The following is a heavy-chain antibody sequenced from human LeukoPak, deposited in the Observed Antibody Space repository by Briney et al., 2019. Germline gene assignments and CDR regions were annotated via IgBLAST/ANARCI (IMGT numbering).Heavy chain of an antibody. Sequence: SETLSLTCGVYGGSFNAYYWSWIPQPPGKGVEWIGEIKYSGSTNYNPSLKSRVTMSVDTSKNQFSMKLSSVTAADTAVYYCARGRGVAAADTEDFDCWGQGTLVTVSS. CDR3: ARGRGVAAADTEDFDC. J-gene: IGHJ4*02. D-gene: IGHD6-13*01. CDR2: IKYSGST. CDR1: GGSFNAYY. V-gene: IGHV4-34*01.